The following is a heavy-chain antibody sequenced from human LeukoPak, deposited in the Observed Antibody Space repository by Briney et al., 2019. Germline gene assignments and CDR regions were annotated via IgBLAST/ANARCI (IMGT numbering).Heavy chain of an antibody. D-gene: IGHD2-2*01. CDR1: GFTFSGYA. J-gene: IGHJ6*02. CDR2: ISGSGGST. Sequence: PGGSLRLSCAASGFTFSGYAMSWVRQAPGKGLEWVSAISGSGGSTYYADSVKGRFTISRDNSKNTLYLQMNSLRAEDTAVYYCAKALGYCSSTSCYPSYYYGMDVWGQGTTVTVSS. V-gene: IGHV3-23*01. CDR3: AKALGYCSSTSCYPSYYYGMDV.